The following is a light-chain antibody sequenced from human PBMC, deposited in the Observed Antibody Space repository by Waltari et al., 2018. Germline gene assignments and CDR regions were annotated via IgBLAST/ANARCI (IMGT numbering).Light chain of an antibody. CDR3: QQYDDLVS. CDR2: GAS. Sequence: EIVLTQSPGTLSLSPGERATVSCRASQSVRSRFVAWYQHKPGQAPRLLIYGASSRASGVPDRFSGSGCGTDFTLTITRLEAEDFAVYYCQQYDDLVSFGQGTKVEIK. CDR1: QSVRSRF. V-gene: IGKV3-20*01. J-gene: IGKJ2*01.